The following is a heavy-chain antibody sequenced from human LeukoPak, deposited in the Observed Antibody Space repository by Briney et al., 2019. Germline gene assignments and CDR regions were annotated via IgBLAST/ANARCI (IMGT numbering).Heavy chain of an antibody. J-gene: IGHJ6*03. Sequence: PSETLSLTRTVSGGSISSYYWSWIRQPPGKGLEWIGYIYYSGSTNYNPSLKSRVTISVDTSKNQFSLKLSSVTAADTAVYYCASLSGDLRRLQYFFYYYMDVWGKGTTVTVYS. D-gene: IGHD7-27*01. V-gene: IGHV4-59*12. CDR1: GGSISSYY. CDR3: ASLSGDLRRLQYFFYYYMDV. CDR2: IYYSGST.